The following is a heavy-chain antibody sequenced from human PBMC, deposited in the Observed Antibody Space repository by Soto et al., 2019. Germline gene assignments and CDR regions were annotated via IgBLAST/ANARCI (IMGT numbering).Heavy chain of an antibody. CDR2: INANSGTT. CDR3: ARELSSSWFDT. J-gene: IGHJ4*02. V-gene: IGHV1-2*04. Sequence: QVQLVQSGAEVKKPGASVKVSCKASGYTFTGHYLHWVRQAPGQGLEWMGWINANSGTTNYAQKFQGWVTLTRDTSISTTYMEVNRLKFDDTAVYYCARELSSSWFDTWGQGTLVTVSS. CDR1: GYTFTGHY. D-gene: IGHD2-2*01.